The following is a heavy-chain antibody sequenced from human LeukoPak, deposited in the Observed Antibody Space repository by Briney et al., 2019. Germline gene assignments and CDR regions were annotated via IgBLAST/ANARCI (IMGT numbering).Heavy chain of an antibody. V-gene: IGHV3-7*03. CDR3: AKGVDRDGYSCPDF. CDR1: GLTFSSYW. CDR2: IKQDGSEK. Sequence: PGGSLRLSCAASGLTFSSYWMSWVRQAPGKGLEWVANIKQDGSEKYYVDSVKGRFTITRDNAKNSLYLQINSLRAEDAALYYCAKGVDRDGYSCPDFWGQGTLVTVSS. J-gene: IGHJ4*02. D-gene: IGHD5-24*01.